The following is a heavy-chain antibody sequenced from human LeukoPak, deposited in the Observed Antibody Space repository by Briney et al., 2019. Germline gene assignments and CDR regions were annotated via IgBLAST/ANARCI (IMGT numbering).Heavy chain of an antibody. CDR2: IIPIFGTA. CDR1: GGTFSSYA. Sequence: GASVKVSCKASGGTFSSYAISWVRQAPGQGLEWMGGIIPIFGTASYAQKFQGRVTVTRDMSTSTVYMELSSLRSEDTAVYYCARGRDSSRGLNWFDPWGQGTLVTVSS. CDR3: ARGRDSSRGLNWFDP. V-gene: IGHV1-69*05. J-gene: IGHJ5*02. D-gene: IGHD6-13*01.